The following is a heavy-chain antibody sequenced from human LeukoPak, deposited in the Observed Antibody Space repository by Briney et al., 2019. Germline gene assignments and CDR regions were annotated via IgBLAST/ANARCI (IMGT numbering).Heavy chain of an antibody. V-gene: IGHV1-69*13. CDR3: ARDRSAYSGYDPPGIAAAGTGGY. Sequence: SVKVSCKASGGTFSSYAISWVRQAPGQGLEWMGGIIPIFGTANYAQKFQGRVTITADESTSTAYMELSSLRSEDTAVYYCARDRSAYSGYDPPGIAAAGTGGYWGQGTLVTVSS. CDR1: GGTFSSYA. D-gene: IGHD6-13*01. J-gene: IGHJ4*02. CDR2: IIPIFGTA.